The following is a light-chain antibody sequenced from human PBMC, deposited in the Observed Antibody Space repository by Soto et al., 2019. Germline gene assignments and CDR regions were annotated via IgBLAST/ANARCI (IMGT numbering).Light chain of an antibody. CDR1: QSVSGW. J-gene: IGKJ1*01. CDR3: QQYETFSGT. CDR2: DAS. V-gene: IGKV1-5*01. Sequence: DIQMTQSPSTLSASVVDAVTITFRASQSVSGWLAWYQQKPGEAPKLLIYDASALPRGVPSRFSGSGSGTKFTLTIASLQPDDFATYYCQQYETFSGTFGPGTKVDIK.